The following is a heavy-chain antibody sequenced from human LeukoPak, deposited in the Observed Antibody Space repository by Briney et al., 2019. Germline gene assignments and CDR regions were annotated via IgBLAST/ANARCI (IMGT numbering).Heavy chain of an antibody. J-gene: IGHJ6*02. D-gene: IGHD3-10*01. CDR2: IYYSGST. V-gene: IGHV4-39*07. Sequence: SETLSLTCTVSGGSISSSSYYWGWIRQPPGKGLEWIGSIYYSGSTYYNPSLKSRVTISVDTSKNQFSLKLSSVTAADTAVYYCARAVKRITMVRGGYGMDVWGQGTTVTVSS. CDR1: GGSISSSSYY. CDR3: ARAVKRITMVRGGYGMDV.